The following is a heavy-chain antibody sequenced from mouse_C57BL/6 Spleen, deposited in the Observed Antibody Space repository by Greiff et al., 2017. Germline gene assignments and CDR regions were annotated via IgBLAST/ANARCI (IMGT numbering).Heavy chain of an antibody. CDR1: GYTFTSYW. CDR3: ARGGRGFAY. CDR2: IDPSDSST. V-gene: IGHV1-69*01. D-gene: IGHD3-3*01. Sequence: QVQLQQPGAELVMPGASVKLSCKASGYTFTSYWMHWVKQRPGQGLEWIGEIDPSDSSTNYNQKFKGKSTLTVDKSSSTAYMQLSSLTSEDSAVYYCARGGRGFAYWGQGTLVTVSA. J-gene: IGHJ3*01.